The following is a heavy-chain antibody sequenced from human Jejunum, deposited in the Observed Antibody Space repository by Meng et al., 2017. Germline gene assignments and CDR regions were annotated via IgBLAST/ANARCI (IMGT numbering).Heavy chain of an antibody. CDR1: GFTFSSYW. J-gene: IGHJ4*02. CDR3: ARAVSARYGEWDY. V-gene: IGHV3-74*01. Sequence: EVQVVDSGGGLVQPGGSLRLSCAASGFTFSSYWMVWVRQAPGKGLLWVSRISNDGSYTDYADSVKGRFTISRDNAKNTVYLQINSLRVEDTAVYYCARAVSARYGEWDYWGQGTLVTVSS. D-gene: IGHD4-17*01. CDR2: ISNDGSYT.